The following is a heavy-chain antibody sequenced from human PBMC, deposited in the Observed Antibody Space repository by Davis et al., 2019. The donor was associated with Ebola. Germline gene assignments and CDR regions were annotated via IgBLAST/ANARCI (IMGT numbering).Heavy chain of an antibody. D-gene: IGHD3-22*01. CDR1: GYTFTGYD. Sequence: ASVKVSCKASGYTFTGYDINWVRQATGQGLEWMGWMNPNSGNTGYAQKFQGRFTISRDNSKNTLYLQMNSLRAEDTAVYYCAREGYYYDSSGYYGVSGFDYWGQGTLVTVSS. CDR3: AREGYYYDSSGYYGVSGFDY. CDR2: MNPNSGNT. J-gene: IGHJ4*02. V-gene: IGHV1-8*01.